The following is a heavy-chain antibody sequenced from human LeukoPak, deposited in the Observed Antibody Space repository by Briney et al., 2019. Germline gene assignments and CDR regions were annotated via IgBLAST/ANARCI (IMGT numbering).Heavy chain of an antibody. V-gene: IGHV3-30*18. CDR1: GFTFSSYG. J-gene: IGHJ4*02. CDR3: AKQSRSSGWYPIDY. CDR2: ISYDGSNK. D-gene: IGHD6-19*01. Sequence: GGSLRLSCAASGFTFSSYGMHWVRQAPGKGLEWVAVISYDGSNKYYADSVKGRFTISRDNSKNTLYPQMNSLRAEDAAVYYCAKQSRSSGWYPIDYWGQGTLVTVSS.